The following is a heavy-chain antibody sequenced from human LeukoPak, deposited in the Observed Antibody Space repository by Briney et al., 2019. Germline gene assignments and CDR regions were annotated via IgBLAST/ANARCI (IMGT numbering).Heavy chain of an antibody. Sequence: PGASLRLSCAASGLTFSSYAMSWVRQAPGKGLEWVSAISGSGGSTYYADSVKGRFTISRDNSKNTLYLQMNSLRAEDTAVYYCAKIPVRVVVTAIPEFVYFDYWGQGTLVTVSS. CDR1: GLTFSSYA. CDR3: AKIPVRVVVTAIPEFVYFDY. D-gene: IGHD2-21*02. J-gene: IGHJ4*02. V-gene: IGHV3-23*01. CDR2: ISGSGGST.